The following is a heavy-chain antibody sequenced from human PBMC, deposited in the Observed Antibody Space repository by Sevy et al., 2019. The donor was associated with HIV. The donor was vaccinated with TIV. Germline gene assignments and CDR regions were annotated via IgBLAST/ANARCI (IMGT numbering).Heavy chain of an antibody. CDR3: AGGSGRYNDAFDI. D-gene: IGHD1-26*01. V-gene: IGHV3-11*06. CDR1: GFTFSNYY. CDR2: ISSLSSYT. J-gene: IGHJ3*02. Sequence: GGSLRLSCAASGFTFSNYYMSWIRQAPGKGLEWVSYISSLSSYTNFADSVKDRFTISRDNAKNSLYLQMKSLRAEDTAVYYCAGGSGRYNDAFDIWGQGTMVTVSS.